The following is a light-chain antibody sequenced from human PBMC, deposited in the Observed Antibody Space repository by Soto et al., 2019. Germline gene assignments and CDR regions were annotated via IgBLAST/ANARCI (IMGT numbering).Light chain of an antibody. CDR3: QQGYSTPIT. Sequence: DIQMTQSPSSLCASVGDRVTITCRASQSISSYLNWFQQKPGKAPKLLIYAASSLQSGVPSRFSGSGSGTDFTLTVSSLQPEDFVTYYCQQGYSTPITFGQGTRLEIK. CDR2: AAS. J-gene: IGKJ5*01. V-gene: IGKV1-39*01. CDR1: QSISSY.